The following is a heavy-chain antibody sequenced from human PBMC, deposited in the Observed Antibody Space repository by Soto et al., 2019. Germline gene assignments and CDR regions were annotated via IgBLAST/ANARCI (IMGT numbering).Heavy chain of an antibody. D-gene: IGHD3-10*01. J-gene: IGHJ6*02. V-gene: IGHV1-18*01. CDR1: GYTFTSYG. Sequence: QVQLVQSGAEVKKPGASVKVSCKASGYTFTSYGISWVRQAPGQGPEWMGWISAYNGNTNYAQKLQGRVTMTTDTSTSTGYMELRSVRSDDTAVYYCARDLGFGENRYYYYGMDVWGQGTTVTVSS. CDR2: ISAYNGNT. CDR3: ARDLGFGENRYYYYGMDV.